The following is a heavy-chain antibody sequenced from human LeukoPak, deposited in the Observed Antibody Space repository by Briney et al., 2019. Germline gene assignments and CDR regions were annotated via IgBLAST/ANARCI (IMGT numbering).Heavy chain of an antibody. V-gene: IGHV1-2*02. D-gene: IGHD6-19*01. J-gene: IGHJ4*02. Sequence: ASVKVSCKASGYTFTANYMHWVRQAPGQGLEWMGWINPNSGGTNYAQKFQGRVTMTRDTSTSTVYMELSSLRSEDTAVYYCARDIAVAGPFDYWGQGTLVTVSS. CDR3: ARDIAVAGPFDY. CDR2: INPNSGGT. CDR1: GYTFTANY.